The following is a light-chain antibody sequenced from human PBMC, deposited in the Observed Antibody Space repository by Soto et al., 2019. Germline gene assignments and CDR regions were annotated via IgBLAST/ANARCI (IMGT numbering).Light chain of an antibody. CDR2: KAS. J-gene: IGKJ1*01. CDR1: QGISNW. V-gene: IGKV1-5*03. CDR3: QHYNTYPWT. Sequence: DIQMTQSPSTLSASVGDRVTITCRASQGISNWLAWYQQKPGKAPKILIYKASTLESGVPSRFSGSGSGTEFTLTISSLQPDDFATYFCQHYNTYPWTFGQGPNVETK.